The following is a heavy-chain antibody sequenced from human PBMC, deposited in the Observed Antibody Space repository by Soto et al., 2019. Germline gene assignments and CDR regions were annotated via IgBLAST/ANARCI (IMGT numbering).Heavy chain of an antibody. CDR2: VIPTLATA. CDR3: ASDYGDSDGFEI. CDR1: GGPFNNHA. J-gene: IGHJ3*02. V-gene: IGHV1-69*01. D-gene: IGHD4-17*01. Sequence: QVQLVQSGAEVKKPGSSVKVSCKTSGGPFNNHAINWVRQAPGQGLEWVGLVIPTLATADYAQKFQGRVTMTADDVTNTGYMELSSLRSDDTGVYYCASDYGDSDGFEIWGQGTLVTVSS.